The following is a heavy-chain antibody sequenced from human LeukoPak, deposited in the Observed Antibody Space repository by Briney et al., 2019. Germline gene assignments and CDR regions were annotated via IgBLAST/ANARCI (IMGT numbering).Heavy chain of an antibody. CDR3: ATHDYSYFDY. CDR2: ISYDGSNK. CDR1: GFTFSSYA. J-gene: IGHJ4*02. Sequence: GGSLRLSCATSGFTFSSYAMHWVRQAPGKGLEWVAVISYDGSNKYYADSVKGRFTISRDNSKNTLYLQMNSLRAEDTAVYYCATHDYSYFDYWGQGTLVTVSS. V-gene: IGHV3-30-3*01. D-gene: IGHD4-11*01.